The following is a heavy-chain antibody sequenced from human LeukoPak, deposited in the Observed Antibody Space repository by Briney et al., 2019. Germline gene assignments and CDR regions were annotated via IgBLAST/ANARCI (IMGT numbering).Heavy chain of an antibody. CDR1: GFTFSSYA. CDR3: AKPGGTAMVFLNWFDP. J-gene: IGHJ5*02. Sequence: AGGSLRLSCAASGFTFSSYAMSWVRQAPGKGLEWVSAISGSGGSTYYADSVKSRFTISRDNSKNTLYLQMNSLRAEDTAVCYCAKPGGTAMVFLNWFDPWGQGTLVTVSS. CDR2: ISGSGGST. V-gene: IGHV3-23*01. D-gene: IGHD5-18*01.